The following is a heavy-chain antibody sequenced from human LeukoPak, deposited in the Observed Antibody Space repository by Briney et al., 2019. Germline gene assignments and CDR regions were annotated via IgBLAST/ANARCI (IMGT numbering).Heavy chain of an antibody. D-gene: IGHD3-16*01. Sequence: GESLKISCQGSGYRFSNYWIGWVHQMPGKGLEWMGVTGFSDTRYNPSFRGQVTISADKSINTAYLQWSSLKASDTAIYYCARPLGTGTPFDYWGQGTLVTVPS. CDR1: GYRFSNYW. CDR2: TGFSDT. V-gene: IGHV5-51*07. J-gene: IGHJ4*02. CDR3: ARPLGTGTPFDY.